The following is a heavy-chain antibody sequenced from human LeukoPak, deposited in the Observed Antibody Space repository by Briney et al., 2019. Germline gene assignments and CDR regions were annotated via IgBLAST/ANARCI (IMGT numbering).Heavy chain of an antibody. CDR1: GFTFSSYG. D-gene: IGHD5-18*01. J-gene: IGHJ4*02. V-gene: IGHV3-33*01. Sequence: GSLRLSCAASGFTFSSYGMHWVRQAPGKGLEWATLIWYDGSNKYYAESVKGRFTISRDNSENTLYLQMNSLRAEDTAVYYCARDKGYSYGHAFDYWGQGTLVTVSS. CDR2: IWYDGSNK. CDR3: ARDKGYSYGHAFDY.